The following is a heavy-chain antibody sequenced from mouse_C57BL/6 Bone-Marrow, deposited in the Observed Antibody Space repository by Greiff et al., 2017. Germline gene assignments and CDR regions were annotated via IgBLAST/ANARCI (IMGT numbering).Heavy chain of an antibody. D-gene: IGHD2-10*02. V-gene: IGHV1-81*01. CDR2: IYPRSGNT. J-gene: IGHJ3*01. CDR1: GYTFTSYG. Sequence: VKLMESGAELARPGASVKLSCKASGYTFTSYGISWVKQRTGQGLEWIGEIYPRSGNTYYNEKFKGKATLTADKSSSTAYMELRSLTSEDSAVYFCARSLLEGAWFAYWGQGTLVTVSA. CDR3: ARSLLEGAWFAY.